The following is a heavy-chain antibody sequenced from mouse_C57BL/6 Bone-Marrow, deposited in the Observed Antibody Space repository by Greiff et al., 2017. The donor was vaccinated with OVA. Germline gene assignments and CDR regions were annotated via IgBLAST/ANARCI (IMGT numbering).Heavy chain of an antibody. CDR1: GFTFSSYG. D-gene: IGHD2-1*01. V-gene: IGHV5-6*01. J-gene: IGHJ3*01. CDR3: ARPYGNLAWFAY. CDR2: ISSGGSYT. Sequence: VQLKESGGDLVKPGGSLKLSCAASGFTFSSYGMSWVRQTPDKRLEWVATISSGGSYTYYPDSVKGRFTISRDNAKNTLYLQMSSLKSEDTAMYYCARPYGNLAWFAYWGQGTLVTVSA.